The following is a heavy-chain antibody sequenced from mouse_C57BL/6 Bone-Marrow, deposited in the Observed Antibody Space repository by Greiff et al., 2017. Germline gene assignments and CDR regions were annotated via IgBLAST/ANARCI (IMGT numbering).Heavy chain of an antibody. CDR2: INSDGGST. CDR1: EYEFPSHD. D-gene: IGHD2-3*01. J-gene: IGHJ1*03. CDR3: ARGGYYPHWYFDV. V-gene: IGHV5-2*01. Sequence: EVQLVESGGGLVQPGESLKLSCESNEYEFPSHDMSWVRKTPEKRLELVAAINSDGGSTYYPDTMERRFIISRDNTKNTLYLQMSRLRSEDTALYYCARGGYYPHWYFDVWGTGTTVTVSS.